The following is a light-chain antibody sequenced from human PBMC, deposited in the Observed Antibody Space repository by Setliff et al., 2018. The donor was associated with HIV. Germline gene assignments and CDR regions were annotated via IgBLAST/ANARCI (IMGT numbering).Light chain of an antibody. Sequence: ALTQPASVSGSPGQSSTISCTGTRSDIGTYDLVSWYRQYPGKAPKLIIYEVNRRPAGVSDRLSGSKSGNTASLTISGLRVEDEATYYCCSYTSSTTYVFGTGTKVTVL. J-gene: IGLJ1*01. V-gene: IGLV2-23*02. CDR1: RSDIGTYDL. CDR2: EVN. CDR3: CSYTSSTTYV.